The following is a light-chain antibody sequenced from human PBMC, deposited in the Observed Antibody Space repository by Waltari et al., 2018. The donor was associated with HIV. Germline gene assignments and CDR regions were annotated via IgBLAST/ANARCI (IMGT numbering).Light chain of an antibody. J-gene: IGKJ4*01. CDR1: QDIDVF. Sequence: DIQMTQSPSSLSAYVGDSVTITCRASQDIDVFLTWFQHKPGKAPKSLIYAASFLQSGVPSRFRGRGSGTDFTLTIDNLQPEDFATYYCQQYKSYPLTFGGGTKLEMK. V-gene: IGKV1-16*01. CDR2: AAS. CDR3: QQYKSYPLT.